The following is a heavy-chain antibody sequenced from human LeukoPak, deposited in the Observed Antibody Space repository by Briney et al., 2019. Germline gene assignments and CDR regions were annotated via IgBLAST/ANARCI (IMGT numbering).Heavy chain of an antibody. D-gene: IGHD3-22*01. Sequence: SETLSLTCTVSGGSISSSSYYWGWIRQPPGKGLEWIGSLYYSGSTYYNPSLKSRVTMSVDTSKNQFSLKMNSATAADTAVYFCARGGPTYYFDSSGYPLDYWGQGTLVTASS. J-gene: IGHJ4*02. CDR3: ARGGPTYYFDSSGYPLDY. CDR2: LYYSGST. V-gene: IGHV4-39*07. CDR1: GGSISSSSYY.